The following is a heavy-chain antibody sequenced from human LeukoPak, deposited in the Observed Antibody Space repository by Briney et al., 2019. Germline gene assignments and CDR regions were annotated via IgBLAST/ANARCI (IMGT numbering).Heavy chain of an antibody. CDR2: ISGSGGST. D-gene: IGHD2-2*01. V-gene: IGHV3-23*01. CDR1: GFTFSSYG. Sequence: GGSLRLSCAASGFTFSSYGMSWVRQAPGKGLEWVSAISGSGGSTYYADSVKGRFTISRDNAKNSLYLQMNSLRAEDTAVYYCARDSYCSSTSCYQGHAFDIWGQGTMVTVSS. CDR3: ARDSYCSSTSCYQGHAFDI. J-gene: IGHJ3*02.